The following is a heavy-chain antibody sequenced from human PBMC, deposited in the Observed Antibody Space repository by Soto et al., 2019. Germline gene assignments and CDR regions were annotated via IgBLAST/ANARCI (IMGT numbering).Heavy chain of an antibody. J-gene: IGHJ5*01. CDR1: GGTFSSYA. CDR2: MSPKTANT. Sequence: ASVKVSCKASGGTFSSYAISWVRQTAGQGLEWMGWMSPKTANTGYAQKFQGRVTMTRSTSISTAYMELSSLTSEDTAVYYCTGGLPNWGFASWGQGTPVTVSS. CDR3: TGGLPNWGFAS. V-gene: IGHV1-8*02. D-gene: IGHD7-27*01.